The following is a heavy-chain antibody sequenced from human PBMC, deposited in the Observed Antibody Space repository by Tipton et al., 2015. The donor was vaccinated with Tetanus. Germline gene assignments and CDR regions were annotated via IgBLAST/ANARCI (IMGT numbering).Heavy chain of an antibody. CDR1: GGSISSGGYS. D-gene: IGHD2-15*01. V-gene: IGHV4-30-2*01. CDR3: ARARYCSGGSCYSYFDY. J-gene: IGHJ4*02. Sequence: TLSLTCAVSGGSISSGGYSWSWIRQPPGKGLEWIGYIYHSGCTYYNPSLKSRVTISVDRSKNQFSLKLSSVTAADTAVYYCARARYCSGGSCYSYFDYWGQGTLVTVSS. CDR2: IYHSGCT.